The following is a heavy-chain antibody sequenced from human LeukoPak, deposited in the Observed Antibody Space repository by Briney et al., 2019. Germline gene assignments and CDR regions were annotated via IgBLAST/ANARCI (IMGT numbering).Heavy chain of an antibody. CDR1: GFTFSHYW. CDR3: ARYSYKHDC. J-gene: IGHJ4*02. Sequence: GGSLRLSCAASGFTFSHYWMTWVRQAPGKGQEWVANMKEDGSQETYVDSVKGRFTISRDNAKNSLYLQMNNVRAEDTAVYYCARYSYKHDCWGQGALVTVSS. CDR2: MKEDGSQE. D-gene: IGHD2-15*01. V-gene: IGHV3-7*01.